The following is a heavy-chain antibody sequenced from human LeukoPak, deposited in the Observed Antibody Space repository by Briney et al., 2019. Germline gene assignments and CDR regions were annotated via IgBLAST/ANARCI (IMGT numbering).Heavy chain of an antibody. V-gene: IGHV4-59*08. D-gene: IGHD5/OR15-5a*01. CDR1: GGSISSYY. CDR3: ARRVSPYDFYGLDV. CDR2: IYYTGST. Sequence: ASETLSLTCTVSGGSISSYYWSCIRQPPGKGLEWIGYIYYTGSTNYNPSLKSRVTISVDTSGNQFSLTLSSVTAADTAVYYCARRVSPYDFYGLDVWGQGTTVTVSS. J-gene: IGHJ6*02.